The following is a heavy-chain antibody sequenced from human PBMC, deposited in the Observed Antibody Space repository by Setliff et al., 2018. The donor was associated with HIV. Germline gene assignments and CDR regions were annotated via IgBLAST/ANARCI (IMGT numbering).Heavy chain of an antibody. CDR1: GVSVSSGGYY. J-gene: IGHJ1*01. D-gene: IGHD6-13*01. CDR2: VHHTGTT. CDR3: ARGESSTWYLAEHFQH. Sequence: PSETLSLTCTVSGVSVSSGGYYWSWIRQHPGKGLEWIGDVHHTGTTYLNPSLKSRITISVDTSKNQFSLKLGFVTAADTAVYPCARGESSTWYLAEHFQHWGHGTLVTVSS. V-gene: IGHV4-31*02.